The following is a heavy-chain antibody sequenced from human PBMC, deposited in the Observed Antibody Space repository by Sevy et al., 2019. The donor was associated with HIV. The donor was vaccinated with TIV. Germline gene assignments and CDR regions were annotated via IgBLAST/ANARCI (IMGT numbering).Heavy chain of an antibody. CDR3: KRWKGAQSVFDY. Sequence: GGSLRLSCTASGFTFTDYAMNWVRQYPGKGLEWVAFFERKADGGTLDHAASVKGRFTISRDDSKNIAYLQMNDLKTEDIGVYYCKRWKGAQSVFDYWGQGALVTVSS. CDR1: GFTFTDYA. J-gene: IGHJ4*02. CDR2: FERKADGGTL. V-gene: IGHV3-49*04. D-gene: IGHD1-1*01.